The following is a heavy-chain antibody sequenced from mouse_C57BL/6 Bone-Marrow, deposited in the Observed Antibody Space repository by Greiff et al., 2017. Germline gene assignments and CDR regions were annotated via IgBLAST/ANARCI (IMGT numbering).Heavy chain of an antibody. Sequence: VQLQQSGAELVKPGASVKLSCTASGFNIKDYYMHWVKQRTEQGLEWIGRIDPEDGDTKYAPKFQGTATITADPSSNTAYLQLSSLTSEDTAVYYCARSGGSSCSWYFDDWGTGTTVTVSS. CDR2: IDPEDGDT. J-gene: IGHJ1*03. V-gene: IGHV14-2*01. D-gene: IGHD1-1*01. CDR1: GFNIKDYY. CDR3: ARSGGSSCSWYFDD.